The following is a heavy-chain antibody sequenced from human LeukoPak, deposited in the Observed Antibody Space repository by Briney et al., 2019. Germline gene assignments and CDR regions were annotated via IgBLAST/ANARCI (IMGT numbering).Heavy chain of an antibody. J-gene: IGHJ4*02. CDR2: ISANNGDT. CDR3: ARGSHVERDDF. D-gene: IGHD1-1*01. Sequence: ASVKVSCKASGYTFPSYGISWVRQAPGQGLEWMGWISANNGDTDYAQKFQDRVTMTTDTSTSTAYMELRSLRSDDTAVYYCARGSHVERDDFWGQGTLLTVSS. CDR1: GYTFPSYG. V-gene: IGHV1-18*01.